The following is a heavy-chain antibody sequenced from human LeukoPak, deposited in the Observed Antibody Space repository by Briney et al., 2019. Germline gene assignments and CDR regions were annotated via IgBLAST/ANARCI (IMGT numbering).Heavy chain of an antibody. J-gene: IGHJ5*02. CDR2: ISSSGSTI. CDR1: GFTFSDYY. D-gene: IGHD3-10*01. V-gene: IGHV3-11*04. CDR3: ARVKKGSGSYYYVYWFDP. Sequence: GGSLRLSCAASGFTFSDYYMSWIRQAPGKGLEWVSYISSSGSTIYYADSVKGRFTISRDNAKNSLYLQMNSLRAEDTAVYYCARVKKGSGSYYYVYWFDPWGQGTLVTVSS.